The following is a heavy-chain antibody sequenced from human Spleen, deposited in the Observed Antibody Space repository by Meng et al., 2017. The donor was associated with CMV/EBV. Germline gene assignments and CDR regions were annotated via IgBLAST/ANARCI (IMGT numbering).Heavy chain of an antibody. D-gene: IGHD1-26*01. CDR3: ATQGVDY. V-gene: IGHV3-23*01. J-gene: IGHJ4*02. CDR2: ISGSGDTI. CDR1: GFTFSSYA. Sequence: SLRLSCAAYGFTFSSYAIHWVRQAPGKGLEWVSSISGSGDTIYYADSVKGRFTISRDNSKNTLYLQMNSLRDEDTAVYYCATQGVDYWGQGTLVTVSS.